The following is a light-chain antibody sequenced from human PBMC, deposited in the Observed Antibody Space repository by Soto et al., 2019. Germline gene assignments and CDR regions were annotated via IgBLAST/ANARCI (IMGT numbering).Light chain of an antibody. CDR1: QDISNY. CDR3: QQYDNLIT. CDR2: DAS. V-gene: IGKV1-33*01. J-gene: IGKJ5*01. Sequence: DIQMPTSPSSLSASVGARVTITCQASQDISNYLNWYQQKPGKAPKLLIYDASNLETGVPSRFSGSGSGTDFTFNISSLQPEDIATYYCQQYDNLITFAQGTRLEI.